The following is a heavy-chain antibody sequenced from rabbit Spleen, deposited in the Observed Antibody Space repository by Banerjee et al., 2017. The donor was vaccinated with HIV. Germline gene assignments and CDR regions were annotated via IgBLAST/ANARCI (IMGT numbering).Heavy chain of an antibody. Sequence: QEQLEESGGDLVKPGTSLTLTCKASGLDFSSSYWICWVRQAPGKGLEWIACIDVVKSGDTYYARWAKGRFTISRTSSTTVTLQMTSLTAADTATYFCARDSAGREDFNLWGPGTLVTVS. V-gene: IGHV1S45*01. D-gene: IGHD4-2*01. CDR2: IDVVKSGDT. CDR1: GLDFSSSYW. CDR3: ARDSAGREDFNL. J-gene: IGHJ4*01.